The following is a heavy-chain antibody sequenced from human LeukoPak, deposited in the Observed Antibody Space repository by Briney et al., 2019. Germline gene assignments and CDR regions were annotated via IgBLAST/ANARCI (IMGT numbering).Heavy chain of an antibody. CDR1: GGSISSYY. CDR3: ARGGYSGYDYDY. V-gene: IGHV4-59*01. CDR2: IYYSGST. D-gene: IGHD5-12*01. Sequence: SETLSLTCTVSGGSISSYYWSWIRQPPGKGLEWIGYIYYSGSTNYNPSLKSRVTISVDTSKNQFSLKLSSVTAADTAVYYCARGGYSGYDYDYWGQGTLVTVSS. J-gene: IGHJ4*02.